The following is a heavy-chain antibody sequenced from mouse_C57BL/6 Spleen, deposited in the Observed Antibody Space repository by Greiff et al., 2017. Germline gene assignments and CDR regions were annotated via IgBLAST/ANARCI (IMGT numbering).Heavy chain of an antibody. V-gene: IGHV5-16*01. CDR1: GFTFSDYY. CDR2: INYDGSST. D-gene: IGHD2-3*01. Sequence: DVKLVESEGGLVQPGRSMKLSCTASGFTFSDYYMAWVRQVPEKGLEWVANINYDGSSTYYLDSLKSRFIISRDNAKNILYLQMSSLKSEDTATYCCARACDGYNEGFAYWGQGTLVSVAA. J-gene: IGHJ3*01. CDR3: ARACDGYNEGFAY.